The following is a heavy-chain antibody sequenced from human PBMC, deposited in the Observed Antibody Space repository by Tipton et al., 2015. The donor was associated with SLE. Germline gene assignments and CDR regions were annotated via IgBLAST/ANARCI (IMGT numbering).Heavy chain of an antibody. Sequence: QLVQSGAEVKKPGESLKISCKGSGYSFATYWIAWVRQMPGKGLEWMAIIYPGDSDTRYNPSFQGRVTISADKSISTADLQWSSLKASDTAMYYCASQFHFSSGWPDAFDFWGQGTMVTVSS. CDR2: IYPGDSDT. CDR1: GYSFATYW. V-gene: IGHV5-51*03. CDR3: ASQFHFSSGWPDAFDF. D-gene: IGHD6-19*01. J-gene: IGHJ3*01.